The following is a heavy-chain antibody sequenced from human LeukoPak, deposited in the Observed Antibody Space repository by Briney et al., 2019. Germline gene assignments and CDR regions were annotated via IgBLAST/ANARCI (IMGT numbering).Heavy chain of an antibody. CDR2: VYLDGRT. J-gene: IGHJ4*02. CDR3: AREGGFHRPLDH. Sequence: SETVSLTCAVSGGSVTSTNWCTWVRQPPGKGLEWIGEVYLDGRTNYNPPLTCRLTLSVDLYEKHISLKLTSVTAADTAVYYCAREGGFHRPLDHLGQGTVDRVSS. CDR1: GGSVTSTNW. V-gene: IGHV4-4*02.